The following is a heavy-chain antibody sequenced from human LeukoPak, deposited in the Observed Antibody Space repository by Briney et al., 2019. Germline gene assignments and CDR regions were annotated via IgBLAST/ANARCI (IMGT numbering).Heavy chain of an antibody. CDR2: IYYTGST. J-gene: IGHJ6*02. D-gene: IGHD2-8*02. Sequence: PSETLSLTCTVSGDSISSYYWSWIRQPPGKRLEWIGYIYYTGSTNYNSSLKSRVSISVDTSKNHFSLNLSSVTAADTAVYYCVRSGPYWNYYSMDVWGQGTTVTVSS. V-gene: IGHV4-59*01. CDR1: GDSISSYY. CDR3: VRSGPYWNYYSMDV.